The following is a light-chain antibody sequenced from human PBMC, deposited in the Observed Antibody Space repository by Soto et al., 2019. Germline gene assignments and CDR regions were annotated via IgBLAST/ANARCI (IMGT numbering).Light chain of an antibody. V-gene: IGKV1-5*03. Sequence: DIQMTQSPSTMSASVGDRVTITSRASQSISSWLAWYQQKPGKAPKLLIYEASSLESGVPPRFSGSGSGTEFTLTISSLQPDDFATYYCQQYNSYPWTFGQGTKVDIK. CDR2: EAS. CDR3: QQYNSYPWT. CDR1: QSISSW. J-gene: IGKJ1*01.